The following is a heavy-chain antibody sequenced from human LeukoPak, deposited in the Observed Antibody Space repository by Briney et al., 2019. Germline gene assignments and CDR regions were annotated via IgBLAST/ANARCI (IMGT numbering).Heavy chain of an antibody. Sequence: GGSLRLSCAASGFIFSDYSMTWLRQAQGKGLEWVSYISLSGSSTYYADSVKGRFTISRDNAKNSLYLQMNSLRVEDTAIYYCARDHPNKRTDYWGQGTLVSVSS. V-gene: IGHV3-11*04. CDR1: GFIFSDYS. CDR2: ISLSGSST. CDR3: ARDHPNKRTDY. D-gene: IGHD2/OR15-2a*01. J-gene: IGHJ4*02.